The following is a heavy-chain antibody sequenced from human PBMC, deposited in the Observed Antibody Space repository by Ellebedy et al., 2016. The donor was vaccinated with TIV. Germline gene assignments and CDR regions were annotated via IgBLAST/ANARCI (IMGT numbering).Heavy chain of an antibody. J-gene: IGHJ6*04. CDR3: ARGPYCSSTSCYWGMDV. D-gene: IGHD2-2*01. Sequence: SETLSLTXAVYGGSFSGYYWSWIRQPPGKGLEWIGEINHSGSTNYNPSLKSRVTISVDTSKNQFSLKLSSVTAADTAVYYCARGPYCSSTSCYWGMDVWGKGTTVTVSS. CDR1: GGSFSGYY. V-gene: IGHV4-34*01. CDR2: INHSGST.